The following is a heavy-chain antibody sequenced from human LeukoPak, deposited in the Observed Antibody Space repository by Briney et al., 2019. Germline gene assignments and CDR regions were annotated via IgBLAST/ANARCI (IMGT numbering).Heavy chain of an antibody. Sequence: GGSLRLSCAASGFTFSSYDMHWVRQAPGKGLEYVSAISSNGGSTYYANSVKGRFTISRDNSKYTLYLQMGSLRAEDMAVYYCARDRPSDYWGQGTLVTVSS. CDR2: ISSNGGST. CDR3: ARDRPSDY. CDR1: GFTFSSYD. J-gene: IGHJ4*02. V-gene: IGHV3-64*01.